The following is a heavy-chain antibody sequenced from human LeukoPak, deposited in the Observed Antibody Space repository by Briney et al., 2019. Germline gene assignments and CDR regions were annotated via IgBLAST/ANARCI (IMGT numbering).Heavy chain of an antibody. D-gene: IGHD3-22*01. CDR2: IKQDGSEK. Sequence: PGGSLRLSCAASGFTLSSYWMTWVRQAPGKGLEWVANIKQDGSEKYYVDSVKGRFTISRDNAKNTRYLQMNSLRAEDTAVYYCAKDIYYCDKNYFDFWGLGTLVTVSS. CDR3: AKDIYYCDKNYFDF. V-gene: IGHV3-7*03. CDR1: GFTLSSYW. J-gene: IGHJ4*02.